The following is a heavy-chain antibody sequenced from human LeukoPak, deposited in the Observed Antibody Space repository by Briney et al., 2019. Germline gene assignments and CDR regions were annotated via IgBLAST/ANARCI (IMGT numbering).Heavy chain of an antibody. D-gene: IGHD3-22*01. J-gene: IGHJ3*02. Sequence: SVKVSCKASGDTFSSYAISWVRQAPGQGLEWVGRIIPILGTANYAQKFQGRVTITTDESTSTAYMELSSLRSEDTAVYYCARGFTTTKKQNAFDIWGQGTMVTVSS. V-gene: IGHV1-69*11. CDR3: ARGFTTTKKQNAFDI. CDR1: GDTFSSYA. CDR2: IIPILGTA.